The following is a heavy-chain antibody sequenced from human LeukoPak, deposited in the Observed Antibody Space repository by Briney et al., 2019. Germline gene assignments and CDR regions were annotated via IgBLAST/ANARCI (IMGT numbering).Heavy chain of an antibody. CDR3: ARDRGSSSVFDY. CDR1: GFTFSSYS. V-gene: IGHV3-21*01. Sequence: GGPLRLSCAASGFTFSSYSMNWVRQAPGKGLEWVSSISSSSSYIYYADSVKGRFTISRDNAKNSLYLQMNSLRAEDTAVYYCARDRGSSSVFDYWGQGTLVTVSS. CDR2: ISSSSSYI. J-gene: IGHJ4*02. D-gene: IGHD6-6*01.